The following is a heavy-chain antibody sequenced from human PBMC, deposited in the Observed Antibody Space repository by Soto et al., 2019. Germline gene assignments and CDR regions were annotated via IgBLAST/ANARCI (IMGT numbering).Heavy chain of an antibody. Sequence: GGSLRLSCAASGFTFSSYAMSWVRQAPGKGLEWVSAISGSGGSTYYADSVKGRFTISRDNSKNTLYLQMNSLRAEDTAVYYCASSRRGWPTKTPRSYFDYWGQGTLVTVSS. V-gene: IGHV3-23*01. J-gene: IGHJ4*02. CDR3: ASSRRGWPTKTPRSYFDY. CDR2: ISGSGGST. D-gene: IGHD1-1*01. CDR1: GFTFSSYA.